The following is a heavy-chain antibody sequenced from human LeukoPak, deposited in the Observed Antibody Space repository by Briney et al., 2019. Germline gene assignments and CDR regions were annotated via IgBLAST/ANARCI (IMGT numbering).Heavy chain of an antibody. CDR1: GDSFTSGGYY. D-gene: IGHD4-17*01. V-gene: IGHV4-31*03. Sequence: PAESVSLTCTVSGDSFTSGGYYWSCIRQHPGKSLTSIGYAYYSGSTYYNPSVKSRVTKSVDTSKIQFYLKLSSVSIADTAVYYGARVNYGDFWFGAWGQGTLVTVSS. CDR3: ARVNYGDFWFGA. J-gene: IGHJ5*02. CDR2: AYYSGST.